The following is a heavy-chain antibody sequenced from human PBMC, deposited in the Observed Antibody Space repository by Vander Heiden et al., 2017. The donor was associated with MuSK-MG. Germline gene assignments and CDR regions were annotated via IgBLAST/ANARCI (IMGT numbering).Heavy chain of an antibody. V-gene: IGHV3-72*01. J-gene: IGHJ6*04. CDR3: TRGYRGMDV. CDR1: GFTFSDHY. D-gene: IGHD6-13*01. CDR2: IRNKADSHTT. Sequence: EVQLVESGGGLVHPGGSLSRSCAASGFTFSDHYMDWVRQAPGKGLEWVGRIRNKADSHTTEYAASVKGRFTITRDDSKNSLYLQMNRLKTEDTAVYYCTRGYRGMDVWGKGTTVTVSS.